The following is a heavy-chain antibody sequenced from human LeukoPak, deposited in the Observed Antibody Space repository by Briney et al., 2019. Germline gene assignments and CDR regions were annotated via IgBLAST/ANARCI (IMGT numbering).Heavy chain of an antibody. Sequence: SSETLSLTCAVYGGSFSGYYWSWIRQPPGKGLEWIGEINHSGSTNYNPSLKSRVTISVDTSKNQFSLKLSSVTAAGTAVYYCARERGYSYGIYYFDYWGQGTLVTVSS. V-gene: IGHV4-34*01. CDR3: ARERGYSYGIYYFDY. CDR1: GGSFSGYY. CDR2: INHSGST. D-gene: IGHD5-18*01. J-gene: IGHJ4*02.